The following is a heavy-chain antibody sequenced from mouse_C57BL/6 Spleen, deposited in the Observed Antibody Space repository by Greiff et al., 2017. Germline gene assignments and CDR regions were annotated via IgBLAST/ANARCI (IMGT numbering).Heavy chain of an antibody. V-gene: IGHV14-4*01. CDR1: GFNIKDDY. Sequence: VQLQQSGAELVRPGASVKLSCTASGFNIKDDYMHWVKQRPEQGLEWIGWIDPENGDTEYASKFQGKATITADTSSNTAYLQLSSLTSEDTAVYYCTTYGSRYFDVWGTGTTGTVAS. J-gene: IGHJ1*03. CDR3: TTYGSRYFDV. D-gene: IGHD1-1*01. CDR2: IDPENGDT.